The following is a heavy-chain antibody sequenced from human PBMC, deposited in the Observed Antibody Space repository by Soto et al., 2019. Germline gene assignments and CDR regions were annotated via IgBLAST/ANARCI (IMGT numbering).Heavy chain of an antibody. CDR2: ISGSGGTT. Sequence: VQLLESGGGLVQPGGSLRLSCAASGFTFSSYAMTWVRQAPGKGLEWVSAISGSGGTTYHADSVKGRLTISRENTKNKQYLPMNSLRAEDAAVYYCAKPPYSSSSYYYYGMDVWGQGTTVTVSS. CDR1: GFTFSSYA. J-gene: IGHJ6*02. V-gene: IGHV3-23*01. CDR3: AKPPYSSSSYYYYGMDV. D-gene: IGHD6-6*01.